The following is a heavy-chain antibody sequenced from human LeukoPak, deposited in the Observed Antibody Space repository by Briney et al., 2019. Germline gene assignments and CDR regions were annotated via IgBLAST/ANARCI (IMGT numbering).Heavy chain of an antibody. CDR3: AGSQGYSSSWYGGRDY. D-gene: IGHD6-13*01. Sequence: PSETLSLTCTVSGGSISSYYGSWIRQPPGKGLEWIGYIYYSGSTNYNPSLKSRVTISVDTSKNQFSLKLSSVTAADTAVYYCAGSQGYSSSWYGGRDYWGQGTLVTVSS. CDR1: GGSISSYY. V-gene: IGHV4-59*12. J-gene: IGHJ4*02. CDR2: IYYSGST.